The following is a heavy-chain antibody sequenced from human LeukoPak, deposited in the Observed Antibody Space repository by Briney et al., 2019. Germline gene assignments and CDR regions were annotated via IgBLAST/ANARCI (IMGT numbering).Heavy chain of an antibody. D-gene: IGHD3-10*01. V-gene: IGHV3-7*01. CDR3: ASYYGSGSLDAFDI. CDR1: GLTFSSYR. CDR2: IKQDGSEK. Sequence: TGGSLRLSCAASGLTFSSYRMSWFGQAPGKGRNGVAHIKQDGSEKYYVESVKGRFTISRDNAKNSLYLQMNSLRAEDTAVYYCASYYGSGSLDAFDIWGQGTMVTVSS. J-gene: IGHJ3*02.